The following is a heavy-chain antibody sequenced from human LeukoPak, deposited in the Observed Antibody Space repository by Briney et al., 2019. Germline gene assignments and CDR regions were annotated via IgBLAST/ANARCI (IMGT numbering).Heavy chain of an antibody. J-gene: IGHJ1*01. V-gene: IGHV3-30*18. CDR2: ISYDGSNK. Sequence: GGSLRLSCAASGFTFSSYGMHWVRQAPGKGLEWVAVISYDGSNKYYADSVKGRFTISRDNSKNIVYLEMNSLRPEDTAIYYCVKDRYGDLDNWGQGTRVTVSS. CDR3: VKDRYGDLDN. D-gene: IGHD4-17*01. CDR1: GFTFSSYG.